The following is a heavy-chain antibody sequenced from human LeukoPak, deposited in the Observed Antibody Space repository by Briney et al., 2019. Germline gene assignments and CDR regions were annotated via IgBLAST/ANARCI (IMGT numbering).Heavy chain of an antibody. D-gene: IGHD2-2*01. V-gene: IGHV4-39*01. CDR2: IYYSGST. CDR1: GFTFSKYWM. CDR3: ARHHSYCSSTSCYFIFHFDY. Sequence: PGGSLRLSCAASGFTFSKYWMLWVRQAPGKGLEWIGSIYYSGSTYYNPSLKSRVTISVDTSKNQYSLKLSSVTAADTAVYYCARHHSYCSSTSCYFIFHFDYWGQGTLVTVSS. J-gene: IGHJ4*02.